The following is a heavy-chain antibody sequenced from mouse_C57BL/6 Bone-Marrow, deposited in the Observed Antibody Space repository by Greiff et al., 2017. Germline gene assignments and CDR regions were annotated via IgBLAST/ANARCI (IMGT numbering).Heavy chain of an antibody. CDR2: IYPRDGST. V-gene: IGHV1-85*01. CDR3: ARSTIVTTFDY. D-gene: IGHD2-5*01. Sequence: VKLLESGPELVKPGASVKLSCKASGYTFTSYDINWVKQRPGQGLEWIGWIYPRDGSTKYNEKFKGKATLTVDTSSSTAYMELHSLTSEDSAVYFCARSTIVTTFDYWGQGTTLTVSS. CDR1: GYTFTSYD. J-gene: IGHJ2*01.